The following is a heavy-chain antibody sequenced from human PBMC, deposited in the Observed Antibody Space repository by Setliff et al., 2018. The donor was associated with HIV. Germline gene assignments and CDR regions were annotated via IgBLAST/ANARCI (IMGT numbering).Heavy chain of an antibody. CDR1: GYTFTSYY. CDR3: ARMGGYTTTVREIDVGGTARGGFDH. Sequence: ASVKVSCKASGYTFTSYYIHWVRQAPGQGLEWMGRINPSGGSTSYAQKFQGRVTMTRDTSTSTVYMELSSLRSEDTAMYYCARMGGYTTTVREIDVGGTARGGFDHWGQGTLVTVSS. D-gene: IGHD4-17*01. J-gene: IGHJ4*02. V-gene: IGHV1-46*01. CDR2: INPSGGST.